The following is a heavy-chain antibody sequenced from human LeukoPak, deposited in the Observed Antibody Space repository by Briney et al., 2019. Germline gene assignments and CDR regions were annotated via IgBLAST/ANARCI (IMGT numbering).Heavy chain of an antibody. Sequence: GGSLLLFCAASGFTFSSYGMHWVRQAPGKGLEWVALIWYDGSNKYYADSVKGRFTISRDNSRNTLYLQMNSLRAEDTAVYYCTRGGGRSFPHHWRKGTLVTVSS. CDR3: TRGGGRSFPHH. D-gene: IGHD2-15*01. CDR2: IWYDGSNK. CDR1: GFTFSSYG. J-gene: IGHJ5*02. V-gene: IGHV3-33*01.